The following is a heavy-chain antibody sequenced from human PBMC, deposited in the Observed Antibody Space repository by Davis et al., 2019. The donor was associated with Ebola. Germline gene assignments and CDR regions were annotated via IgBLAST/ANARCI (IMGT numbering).Heavy chain of an antibody. CDR3: AREDYDILTGFAYYYYGMDV. J-gene: IGHJ6*02. D-gene: IGHD3-9*01. Sequence: SETLSLTCAVYGGSFSGYYWSWIRQPPGKGLEWIGEINHSGSTNYNPSLKSRVTISVDTSKNQFSLKLSSVTAADTAVYYCAREDYDILTGFAYYYYGMDVWGQGTTVTVSS. CDR2: INHSGST. CDR1: GGSFSGYY. V-gene: IGHV4-34*01.